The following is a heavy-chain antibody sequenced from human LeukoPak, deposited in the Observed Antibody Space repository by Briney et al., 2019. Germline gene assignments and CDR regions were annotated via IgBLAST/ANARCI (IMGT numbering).Heavy chain of an antibody. CDR3: ARISSSNWYNERGAFDV. V-gene: IGHV4-59*01. Sequence: SETLSLTCTVSGGSISSYYWSWVRQPPGKGLEWNGFVYYTGSTNYSPSLKSRVTISVDTSKNQFSLKLRSVTAADTAVYYCARISSSNWYNERGAFDVWGQGTMVTVSS. CDR2: VYYTGST. J-gene: IGHJ3*01. D-gene: IGHD6-13*01. CDR1: GGSISSYY.